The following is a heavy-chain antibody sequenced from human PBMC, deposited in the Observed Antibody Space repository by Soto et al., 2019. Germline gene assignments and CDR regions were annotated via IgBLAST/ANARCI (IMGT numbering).Heavy chain of an antibody. CDR2: IIPSFGTT. Sequence: QVQLVQSGAEVKKPGSSVRVSCKASGGTFSNFAISWVRQAPGQGFEWVGGIIPSFGTTNYAQQFQGDVTITADVSTSKANLGLPSRTSENTAVYNWAGGEVAVCGGESCNGNNPERGHFFFYGRDVWGQGTSETVS. CDR1: GGTFSNFA. D-gene: IGHD3-16*01. V-gene: IGHV1-69*01. CDR3: AGGEVAVCGGESCNGNNPERGHFFFYGRDV. J-gene: IGHJ6*02.